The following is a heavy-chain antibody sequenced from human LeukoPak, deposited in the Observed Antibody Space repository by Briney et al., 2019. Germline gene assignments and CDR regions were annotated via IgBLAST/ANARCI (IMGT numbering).Heavy chain of an antibody. Sequence: ASVKVSCKASGYTFTSYYMHWVRQAPGQGLEWMGIINPSGGSTSYAQKFQGRVTMTRDTSTGTVYMELSSLRSEDTAVYYCARGRVRAAAGPGFDYWGQGTLVTVSS. CDR2: INPSGGST. CDR3: ARGRVRAAAGPGFDY. CDR1: GYTFTSYY. D-gene: IGHD6-13*01. J-gene: IGHJ4*02. V-gene: IGHV1-46*01.